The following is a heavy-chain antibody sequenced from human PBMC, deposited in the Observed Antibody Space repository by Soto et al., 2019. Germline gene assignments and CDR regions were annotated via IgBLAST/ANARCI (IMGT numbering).Heavy chain of an antibody. J-gene: IGHJ3*01. Sequence: GASVKVSCKASGDTFSRYTFNWVRQAPGQGLEWMGGIVPNFGTPNYAPTFQDRVAITADESTNTAYMEINGLTSEDTAIYYCARGGYIDPSRNFDVWGQGTLVTVSS. V-gene: IGHV1-69*13. D-gene: IGHD5-18*01. CDR1: GDTFSRYT. CDR2: IVPNFGTP. CDR3: ARGGYIDPSRNFDV.